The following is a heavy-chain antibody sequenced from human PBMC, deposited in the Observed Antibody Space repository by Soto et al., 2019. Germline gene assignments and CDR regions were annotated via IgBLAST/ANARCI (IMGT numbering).Heavy chain of an antibody. CDR1: GFTFSSCA. D-gene: IGHD4-17*01. V-gene: IGHV3-23*01. J-gene: IGHJ6*03. Sequence: EVHLLESGGGLVQPGGSLRLSCAASGFTFSSCAMTWVRQAPGKGLEWVSEVSGGADYTYYADSVKGRFTISRDNSKNTLSVQMNSLRAEDTAVYYCAKEGGDYNYYYLDVWGKGTTVTVSS. CDR3: AKEGGDYNYYYLDV. CDR2: VSGGADYT.